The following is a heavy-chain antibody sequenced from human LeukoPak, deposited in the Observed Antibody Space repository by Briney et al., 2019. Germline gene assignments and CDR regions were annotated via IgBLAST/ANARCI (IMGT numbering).Heavy chain of an antibody. J-gene: IGHJ4*02. Sequence: ASVKVSCKASGFTFTSSAVQWVRQARGQRLEWIGWIVVGSGNTNYAQKFQERVTITRDMSTSTAYMELSSLRSGDTAVYYCAAEIYYGSGSYSLYFDYWGQGTLVTVSS. CDR2: IVVGSGNT. V-gene: IGHV1-58*01. D-gene: IGHD3-10*01. CDR1: GFTFTSSA. CDR3: AAEIYYGSGSYSLYFDY.